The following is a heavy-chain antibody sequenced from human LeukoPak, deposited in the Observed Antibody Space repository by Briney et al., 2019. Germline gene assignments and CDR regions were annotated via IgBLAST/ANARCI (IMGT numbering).Heavy chain of an antibody. J-gene: IGHJ6*02. CDR1: GGSFSGYY. D-gene: IGHD3-3*01. CDR3: ARDKHRPSIFGVVNDYYYYYGMDV. Sequence: PSETLSLTCAVYGGSFSGYYWSWIRQPPGKGLEWSGEINHSGSTNYNPSLKSRVTISVDTSKNQFSLKLSSVTAADTAVYYCARDKHRPSIFGVVNDYYYYYGMDVWGQGTTVTVSS. V-gene: IGHV4-34*01. CDR2: INHSGST.